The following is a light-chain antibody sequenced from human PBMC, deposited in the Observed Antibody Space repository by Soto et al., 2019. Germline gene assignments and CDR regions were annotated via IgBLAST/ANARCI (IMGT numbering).Light chain of an antibody. V-gene: IGKV3-20*01. CDR1: QSVVNNA. Sequence: ILLTQSPGTLSLSPGERVTLSCRASQSVVNNALAWYQQKGGQAPRLLINDASSRATGIADRFSGSGSGTDFTLTISRVEPEDFALYYCHQYGSSPGTFGQGTRLEIK. J-gene: IGKJ5*01. CDR2: DAS. CDR3: HQYGSSPGT.